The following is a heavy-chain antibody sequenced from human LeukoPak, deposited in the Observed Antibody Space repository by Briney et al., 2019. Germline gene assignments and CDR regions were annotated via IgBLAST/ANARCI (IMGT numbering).Heavy chain of an antibody. CDR2: ASADGSER. CDR3: AKGSGAYGHPTSPLFDF. V-gene: IGHV3-30*18. J-gene: IGHJ4*02. Sequence: PGVSLRLSCMGSRFAFNYYGMHWVPQTPGRGLEGVAVASADGSERYYAQFVKGRFTISRDNSKNTLFLEMSSLRTEDTAVYYCAKGSGAYGHPTSPLFDFWGQGTLVTVSS. CDR1: RFAFNYYG. D-gene: IGHD3-3*01.